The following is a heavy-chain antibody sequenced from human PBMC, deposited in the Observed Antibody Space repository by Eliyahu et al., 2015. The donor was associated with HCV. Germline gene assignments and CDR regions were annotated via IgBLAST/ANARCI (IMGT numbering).Heavy chain of an antibody. J-gene: IGHJ4*02. CDR3: AREGTMFRGLRRGKLYYFDY. Sequence: QVQLVESGGGVVQPGRSLRLSCAASGFXXXNYAMNWVRQAPGKGLEWVAVVSYDGSDKYYADSVKGRFAISRGNSGNTVSLQMNSLRPEDTAFYYCAREGTMFRGLRRGKLYYFDYWGQGALVTVSS. CDR2: VSYDGSDK. CDR1: GFXXXNYA. D-gene: IGHD3-10*01. V-gene: IGHV3-30*01.